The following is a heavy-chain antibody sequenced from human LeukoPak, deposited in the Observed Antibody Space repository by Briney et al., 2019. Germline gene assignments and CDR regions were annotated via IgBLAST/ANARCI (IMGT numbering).Heavy chain of an antibody. CDR2: IISDGSSR. D-gene: IGHD3-3*01. CDR3: ARDGRYYDFWSGYQPFDY. V-gene: IGHV3-74*01. J-gene: IGHJ4*02. CDR1: GFTFSSYW. Sequence: GGSLRLSCAASGFTFSSYWMHWVRQAPGKGLVWVSRIISDGSSRSYADSVKGRFTISRDSAKNTLYLQMNSLRAEDAAVYYCARDGRYYDFWSGYQPFDYWGQGTLVTVSS.